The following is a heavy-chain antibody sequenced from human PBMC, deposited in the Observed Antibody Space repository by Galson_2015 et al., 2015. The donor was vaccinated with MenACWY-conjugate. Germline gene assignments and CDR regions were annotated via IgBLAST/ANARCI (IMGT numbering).Heavy chain of an antibody. V-gene: IGHV2-5*02. CDR2: IYWDDEK. Sequence: PALVKPTQTLTLTCTFSGFSLSTNKMGVGWIRQPPGKALEWLALIYWDDEKHYNPSLKSRLTITKDTSKNQVVLTLTNMDPVDTGTYYCAHRRHWGSREKPDAFDVWGQGTLVTVSS. CDR1: GFSLSTNKMG. D-gene: IGHD7-27*01. J-gene: IGHJ3*01. CDR3: AHRRHWGSREKPDAFDV.